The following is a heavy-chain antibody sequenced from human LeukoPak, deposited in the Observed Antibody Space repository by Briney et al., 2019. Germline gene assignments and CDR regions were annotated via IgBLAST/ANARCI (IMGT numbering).Heavy chain of an antibody. V-gene: IGHV4-59*01. CDR3: ARDRSGHIYGRFDS. CDR2: VYHSGTS. D-gene: IGHD5-18*01. CDR1: GGSINTYY. J-gene: IGHJ4*02. Sequence: PSETLSLTCTVSGGSINTYYWSWIRQPPGKGLEWIASVYHSGTSNYNPSLRSRVSISADTSKNQFSLRVDSVTAADTALYFCARDRSGHIYGRFDSWGPGALVTVPS.